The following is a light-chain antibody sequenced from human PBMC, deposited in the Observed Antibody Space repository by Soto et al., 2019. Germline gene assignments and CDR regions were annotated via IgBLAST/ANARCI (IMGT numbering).Light chain of an antibody. Sequence: EIVMTQSPATLSVSPAERATLSCRASQSVSTNLVWYQQKPGQAPRLLIYDASTRATGIPARFSGSGSGTEFTLTISSLQSEDFAVYYCQQYNNWLALTFGGGTKVEIK. V-gene: IGKV3-15*01. CDR3: QQYNNWLALT. CDR1: QSVSTN. J-gene: IGKJ4*01. CDR2: DAS.